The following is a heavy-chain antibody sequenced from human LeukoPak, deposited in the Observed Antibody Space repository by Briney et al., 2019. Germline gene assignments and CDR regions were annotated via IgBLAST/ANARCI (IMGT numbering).Heavy chain of an antibody. CDR1: GYTFSSYA. D-gene: IGHD3-10*01. V-gene: IGHV1-3*01. CDR3: AKDSLWFGEFDY. CDR2: INAGNGNT. J-gene: IGHJ4*02. Sequence: ASVKVSCKASGYTFSSYAMHWVRQAHGERLEWMGWINAGNGNTKYSQKFQGRLTITRDTSANTAYMELSSLRSEGTAVYYCAKDSLWFGEFDYWGQGTLVTVSS.